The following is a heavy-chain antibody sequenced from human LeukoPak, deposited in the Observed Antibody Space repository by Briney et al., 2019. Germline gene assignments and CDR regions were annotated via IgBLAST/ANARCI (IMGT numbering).Heavy chain of an antibody. CDR2: ISPDGSSA. Sequence: GGSLRLSCAASGFTFSSYWMHWVRQAPGKGLVWVSRISPDGSSALYADSVKGRFTISRDNARNSLHLQMNSLRAEDTAVYYCSRWGTYSSSWLGAFDIWGQGTMVTVSS. D-gene: IGHD6-13*01. CDR1: GFTFSSYW. V-gene: IGHV3-74*01. J-gene: IGHJ3*02. CDR3: SRWGTYSSSWLGAFDI.